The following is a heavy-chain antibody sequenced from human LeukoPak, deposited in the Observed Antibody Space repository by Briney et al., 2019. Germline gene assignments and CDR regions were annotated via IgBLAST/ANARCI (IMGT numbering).Heavy chain of an antibody. CDR1: GFTFDDYA. CDR3: AKARQLGSGWFDP. J-gene: IGHJ5*02. V-gene: IGHV3-9*01. CDR2: ISWNSGSI. D-gene: IGHD6-6*01. Sequence: GGSLRLPCAASGFTFDDYAMHWVRQAPGKGLEWVSGISWNSGSIGYADSVKGRFTISRDNAKNSLHLQMNSLRAEDTALYYCAKARQLGSGWFDPWGQGTLVTVSS.